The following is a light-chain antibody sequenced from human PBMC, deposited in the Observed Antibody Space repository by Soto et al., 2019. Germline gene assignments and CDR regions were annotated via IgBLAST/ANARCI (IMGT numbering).Light chain of an antibody. J-gene: IGLJ3*02. CDR3: CSYAGSSTSVV. CDR2: EGS. CDR1: SSNVGTYNL. Sequence: QSALTQPASVSGSPGQSITISCTGASSNVGTYNLVSWYQQHPGKAPKLMIYEGSKRPSAVSHRFSGSKSGNTASLTVSGLQAEDEADYYCCSYAGSSTSVVFGGGTQLTVL. V-gene: IGLV2-23*01.